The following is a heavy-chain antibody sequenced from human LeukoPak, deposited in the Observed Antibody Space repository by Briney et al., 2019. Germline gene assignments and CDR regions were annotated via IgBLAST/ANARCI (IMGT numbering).Heavy chain of an antibody. CDR2: IYYSGST. Sequence: PSETLSLTCTVSGGSISSSSYYWGWIRQPPGKGLEWIGSIYYSGSTYYNPSLKSRVTISVDTSKNQFSLKLSSVTAADTAVYYFARRQAGSYGFYYFDYWGQGTLVTVSS. CDR1: GGSISSSSYY. D-gene: IGHD5-18*01. J-gene: IGHJ4*02. CDR3: ARRQAGSYGFYYFDY. V-gene: IGHV4-39*01.